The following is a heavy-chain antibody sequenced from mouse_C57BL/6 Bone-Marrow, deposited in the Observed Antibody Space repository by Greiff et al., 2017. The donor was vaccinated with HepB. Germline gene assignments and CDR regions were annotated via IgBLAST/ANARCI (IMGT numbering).Heavy chain of an antibody. Sequence: EVHLVESEGGLVQPGSSMKLSCTASGFTFSDYYMAWVRQVPEKGLEWVANINYDGSSTYYLDSLKSRFIISRDNAKNILYLQMSSLKSEDTATYYCARDDYYGISYARWYFDVWGTGTTVTVSS. CDR3: ARDDYYGISYARWYFDV. V-gene: IGHV5-16*01. CDR2: INYDGSST. D-gene: IGHD1-1*01. J-gene: IGHJ1*03. CDR1: GFTFSDYY.